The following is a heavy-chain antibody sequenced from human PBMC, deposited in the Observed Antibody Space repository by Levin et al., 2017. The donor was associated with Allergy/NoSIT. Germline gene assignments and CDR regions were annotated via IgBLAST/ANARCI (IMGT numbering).Heavy chain of an antibody. CDR2: IKSKTDGGTT. J-gene: IGHJ4*02. Sequence: GGSLRLSCAASGFAFNNAWMSWVRQTPGKGLEWVGHIKSKTDGGTTDYAAHVKGRFTISRDDSKNTLYLEMNSLKTEDTAVYYCTTGTWIQLWLADYWGQGTLVTVSS. D-gene: IGHD5-18*01. V-gene: IGHV3-15*01. CDR3: TTGTWIQLWLADY. CDR1: GFAFNNAW.